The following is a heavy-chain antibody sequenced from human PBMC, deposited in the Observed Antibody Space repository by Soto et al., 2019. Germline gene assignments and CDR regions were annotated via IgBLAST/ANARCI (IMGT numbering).Heavy chain of an antibody. V-gene: IGHV1-69*01. CDR2: IIPVFGTV. CDR3: ARDNPYTNSFGNWFDP. J-gene: IGHJ5*02. D-gene: IGHD6-13*01. Sequence: QVRLVQSGAEVKKPGSSVKVSCKASGGTISNYAITWLRLAPGQGLEWLGGIIPVFGTVNYAQKFQGRVTITADESTSTAYMELNRLRSGDTALYYCARDNPYTNSFGNWFDPWVQGTLVIVS. CDR1: GGTISNYA.